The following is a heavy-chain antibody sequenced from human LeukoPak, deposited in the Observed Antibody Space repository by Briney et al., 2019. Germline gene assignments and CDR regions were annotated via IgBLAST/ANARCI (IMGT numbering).Heavy chain of an antibody. D-gene: IGHD5-12*01. CDR2: ISHSGGTT. CDR3: AKDTRSGYDGRWDYFDY. J-gene: IGHJ4*02. V-gene: IGHV3-23*01. Sequence: GGSLRLSCAASGFPFSSFAMSWVRQAPGKGLEWVSAISHSGGTTYYADSVKGRFTISRDNSKNTLYLQMHSLRAEDTALYYCAKDTRSGYDGRWDYFDYWGQGTLVTVSS. CDR1: GFPFSSFA.